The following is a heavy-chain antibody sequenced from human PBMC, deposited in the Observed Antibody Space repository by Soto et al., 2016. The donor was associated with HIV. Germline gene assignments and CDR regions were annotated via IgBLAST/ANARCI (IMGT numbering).Heavy chain of an antibody. D-gene: IGHD3-16*01. J-gene: IGHJ4*02. CDR1: GYTFTNYY. Sequence: QVQLVQSGAEVKKPGASVRVSCRTSGYTFTNYYIHWVRQAPGQGLEWLGWINPNSGGANYAQKFQDRVTMTRDTSTVYLDLSSLRSDDTAVYYCARDWAAVPLYWGQGTLGHRLI. CDR2: INPNSGGA. CDR3: ARDWAAVPLY. V-gene: IGHV1-2*02.